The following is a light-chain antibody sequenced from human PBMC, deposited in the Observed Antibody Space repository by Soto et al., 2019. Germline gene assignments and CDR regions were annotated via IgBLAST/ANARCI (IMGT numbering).Light chain of an antibody. CDR2: GAS. J-gene: IGKJ3*01. CDR3: QRYGSLQGFT. V-gene: IGKV3-20*01. CDR1: QSVSSSY. Sequence: EIVLTQSPGTLSLSPGERATLSCRASQSVSSSYLAWYQQKPGQAPRLLIYGASSRATGIPDRFSGSGSGTAFPLTISRLEPEDFAVYYCQRYGSLQGFTFGPGNKVDIK.